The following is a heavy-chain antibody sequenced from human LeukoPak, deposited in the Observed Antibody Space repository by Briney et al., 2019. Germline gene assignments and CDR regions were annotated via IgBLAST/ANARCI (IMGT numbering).Heavy chain of an antibody. V-gene: IGHV4-30-4*08. CDR3: ARGGAARPAGFDY. CDR2: IYYSGST. Sequence: SETLSLTCTVSGGSISSGDPYWSWIRQPPGKGLEWIGYIYYSGSTYYNPSLKSRVTISVDTSKNQFSLKLSSVTAADTAVYYCARGGAARPAGFDYWGQGTLVTVSS. D-gene: IGHD6-6*01. CDR1: GGSISSGDPY. J-gene: IGHJ4*02.